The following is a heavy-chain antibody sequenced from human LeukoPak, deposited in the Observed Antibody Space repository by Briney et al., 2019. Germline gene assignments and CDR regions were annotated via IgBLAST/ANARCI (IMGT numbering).Heavy chain of an antibody. CDR3: AKGHSSSPYYFDY. Sequence: PSGRSLRLSCAASGFTFSSYAMHWVRQAPGKGLEWVAVISYDGSNKYYADSVKGRFTISRDNSKNTLYLQMNSLRAEDTAVYYCAKGHSSSPYYFDYWGQGTLVTVSS. D-gene: IGHD6-13*01. CDR2: ISYDGSNK. V-gene: IGHV3-30*04. CDR1: GFTFSSYA. J-gene: IGHJ4*02.